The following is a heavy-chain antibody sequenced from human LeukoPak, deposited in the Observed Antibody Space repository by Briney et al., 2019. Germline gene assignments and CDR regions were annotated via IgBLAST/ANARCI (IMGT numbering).Heavy chain of an antibody. D-gene: IGHD4-17*01. CDR1: GLTFSSYA. CDR2: ISSSSSMI. Sequence: GGSLRLSCAASGLTFSSYAMSWVRQAPGKGLEWVSYISSSSSMIYYADSVKGRSTISRDNAKNSLYLQMKSLRDEDTAIYYCARDYGDLPARVPYFDYWGQGALVTVSS. CDR3: ARDYGDLPARVPYFDY. V-gene: IGHV3-48*02. J-gene: IGHJ4*02.